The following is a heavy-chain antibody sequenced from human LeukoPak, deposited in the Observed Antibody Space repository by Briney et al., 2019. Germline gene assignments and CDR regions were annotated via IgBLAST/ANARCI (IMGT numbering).Heavy chain of an antibody. V-gene: IGHV1-2*02. D-gene: IGHD6-19*01. CDR1: GYTFTSYY. CDR2: INPNSGGT. CDR3: ARIAVAGTRANYYYGMDV. Sequence: ASVKVSCKASGYTFTSYYMHWVRPAPGQGLEWMGWINPNSGGTNYAQKFQGRVTMTRDTSISTAYMELSRLRSDDTAVYYCARIAVAGTRANYYYGMDVWGQGTTVTVSS. J-gene: IGHJ6*02.